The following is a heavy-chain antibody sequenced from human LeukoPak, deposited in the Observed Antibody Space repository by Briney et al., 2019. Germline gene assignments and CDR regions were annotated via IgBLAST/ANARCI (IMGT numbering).Heavy chain of an antibody. J-gene: IGHJ4*02. CDR3: ARAGDVYYFDY. CDR2: IYYSGST. V-gene: IGHV4-61*01. Sequence: SETLSLTCTASGGSVSSGSYYWSWIRQPPGKGLEWIGYIYYSGSTNYNPSLKSRVTISVDTSKNQFSLKLSSVTAADTAVYYCARAGDVYYFDYWGQGTLVTVSS. CDR1: GGSVSSGSYY.